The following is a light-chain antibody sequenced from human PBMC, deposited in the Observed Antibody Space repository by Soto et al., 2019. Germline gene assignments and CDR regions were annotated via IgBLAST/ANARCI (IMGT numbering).Light chain of an antibody. CDR2: DPS. Sequence: IQMTQSPSSLSASVGDRVTITCQASQDISNYLNWYQQKPGKAPKLLIYDPSNLETGVPSRFSGSGSGTDFTFTISILQPEDIATYCCQHYDNLRGTFGQGTKLEIK. J-gene: IGKJ2*01. CDR3: QHYDNLRGT. V-gene: IGKV1-33*01. CDR1: QDISNY.